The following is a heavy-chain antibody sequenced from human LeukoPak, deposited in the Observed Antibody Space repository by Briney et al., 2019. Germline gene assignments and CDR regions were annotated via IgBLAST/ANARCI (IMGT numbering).Heavy chain of an antibody. D-gene: IGHD6-19*01. CDR2: INHSGSP. CDR3: ASSSGWSS. Sequence: SETLSLTCAVYGGSLSGYYWSWGRHPPGKGLGWVWEINHSGSPTYNPSLKSRVTRSVATSKNQFSLKLSPVTAADTAVYYCASSSGWSSWGQRTPVTLSS. CDR1: GGSLSGYY. V-gene: IGHV4-34*01. J-gene: IGHJ5*02.